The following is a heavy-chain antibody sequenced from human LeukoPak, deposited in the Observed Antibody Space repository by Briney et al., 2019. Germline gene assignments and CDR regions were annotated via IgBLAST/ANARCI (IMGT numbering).Heavy chain of an antibody. V-gene: IGHV1-2*02. CDR1: GYTFTGYY. D-gene: IGHD2-15*01. J-gene: IGHJ5*02. CDR3: ARANDIVVANWFDP. CDR2: INPNSGGT. Sequence: ASVKVSCKASGYTFTGYYMHWVRQAPGQGLEWMGWINPNSGGTNYAQKFQGRVTMTRDTSIGTAYMELSRLRSDDTAVYYCARANDIVVANWFDPWGQGTLVTVSS.